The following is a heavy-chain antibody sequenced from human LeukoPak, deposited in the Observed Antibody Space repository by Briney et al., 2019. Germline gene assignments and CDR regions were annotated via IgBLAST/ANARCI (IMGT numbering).Heavy chain of an antibody. CDR3: ARLVYDYVWGSYRPFDY. D-gene: IGHD3-16*02. V-gene: IGHV1-2*02. J-gene: IGHJ4*02. CDR1: GYTFTGYY. CDR2: INPNSGGT. Sequence: ASVKVSCKASGYTFTGYYMHWVRQAPGQGLEWMGWINPNSGGTNYAQEFQGRVTMTRDTSISTAYMELSRLRFDDTAVYYCARLVYDYVWGSYRPFDYWGQGTLVTVSS.